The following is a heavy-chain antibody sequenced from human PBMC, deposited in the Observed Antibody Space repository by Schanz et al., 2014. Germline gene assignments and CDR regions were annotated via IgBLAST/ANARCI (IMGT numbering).Heavy chain of an antibody. D-gene: IGHD3-9*01. CDR1: GFGFDDYA. J-gene: IGHJ4*02. CDR3: ARRNFYDKSAAFDY. CDR2: INWNGGST. Sequence: EVQLVESGGGVVRPGGSLRLSCAASGFGFDDYAMSWVRQAPGKGLEWVSGINWNGGSTGYADSVKGRFTISRDESESSLYLQMDSLKTEDTAVYYCARRNFYDKSAAFDYWGQGSLVTVSS. V-gene: IGHV3-20*04.